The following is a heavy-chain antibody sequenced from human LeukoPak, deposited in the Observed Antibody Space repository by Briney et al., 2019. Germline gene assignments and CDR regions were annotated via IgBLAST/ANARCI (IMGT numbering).Heavy chain of an antibody. V-gene: IGHV3-30*02. CDR3: AKERYFDPSFDY. CDR2: IRYDGSNK. J-gene: IGHJ4*02. Sequence: GGSLRLSCAASGFTFSSYGMHWVRQAPGKGLEWVAFIRYDGSNKYYADSVKGRFTISRDNSKNTLYLQMNSLRAEDTAVYYCAKERYFDPSFDYWGQGTLVTVSS. D-gene: IGHD3-9*01. CDR1: GFTFSSYG.